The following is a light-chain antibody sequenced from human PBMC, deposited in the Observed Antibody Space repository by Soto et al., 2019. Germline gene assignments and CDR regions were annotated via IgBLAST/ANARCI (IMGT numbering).Light chain of an antibody. CDR1: QSVDIN. J-gene: IGKJ1*01. V-gene: IGKV3-15*01. CDR2: GAY. Sequence: EIVLTQSHATLSVAPVSIFPLSFIASQSVDINLAWYQQKPGQAHRLIIYGAYTRATGIQARFSGSGSGTDFTLTITSLQSEDFAVYYCQKYDNWHRKFGQGNTGDLK. CDR3: QKYDNWHRK.